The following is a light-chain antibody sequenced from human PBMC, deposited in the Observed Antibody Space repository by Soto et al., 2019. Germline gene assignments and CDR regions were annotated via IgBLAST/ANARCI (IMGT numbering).Light chain of an antibody. CDR1: QGIRND. CDR3: LQDYNSPFT. CDR2: AAS. J-gene: IGKJ3*01. V-gene: IGKV1-6*01. Sequence: AIQMTQSPSSLSASVGDRVTITCRASQGIRNDLGWYQQKPGKAPKLLIYAASSLQSGVPSRFSGRGSGTDFTLTISSLQREDFAIYYCLQDYNSPFTFGPGTKVHI.